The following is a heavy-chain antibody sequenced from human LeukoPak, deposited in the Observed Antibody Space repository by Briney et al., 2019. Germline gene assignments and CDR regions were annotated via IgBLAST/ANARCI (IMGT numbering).Heavy chain of an antibody. CDR2: IDSDGTNT. D-gene: IGHD1-26*01. CDR3: VREASGVSSSAFDV. V-gene: IGHV3-74*01. Sequence: SGGSLRLSCAASEFTFSTYSMHWVRQAPGKGLVWVSRIDSDGTNTDYADSVKGRFTISRDNAKNTLYMQMNSLRVDDTAVYYCVREASGVSSSAFDVWGQGTMVTVSS. J-gene: IGHJ3*01. CDR1: EFTFSTYS.